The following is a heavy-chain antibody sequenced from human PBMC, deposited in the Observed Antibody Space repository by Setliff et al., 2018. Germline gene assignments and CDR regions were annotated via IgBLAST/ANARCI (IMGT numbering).Heavy chain of an antibody. J-gene: IGHJ3*01. CDR2: VYYTGDT. CDR3: ARDGGNGYGVDAYAGGGFDV. D-gene: IGHD5-18*01. CDR1: GDSISNYY. V-gene: IGHV4-59*12. Sequence: PSETLSLTCTVSGDSISNYYWSWIRQPPGEGLEFIGYVYYTGDTRYSPSLKSRVTMSVDTSKNQFSLQLSSVTAADRAVYYCARDGGNGYGVDAYAGGGFDVWGQGTMVTVSS.